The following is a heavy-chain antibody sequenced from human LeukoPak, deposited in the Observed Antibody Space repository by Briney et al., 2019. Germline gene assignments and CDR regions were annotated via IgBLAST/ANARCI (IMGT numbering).Heavy chain of an antibody. J-gene: IGHJ4*02. CDR3: AKDRYSSSWYHPDY. Sequence: GGSLRLSCAASGFTFSSYGMHWVRQAPGKGLEWVAVISYDGSTKYYADSVKGRFTIYRDNSKNTLYLQMNSLRAEDTAVYYCAKDRYSSSWYHPDYWGQGTLVTVPS. CDR2: ISYDGSTK. CDR1: GFTFSSYG. V-gene: IGHV3-30*18. D-gene: IGHD6-13*01.